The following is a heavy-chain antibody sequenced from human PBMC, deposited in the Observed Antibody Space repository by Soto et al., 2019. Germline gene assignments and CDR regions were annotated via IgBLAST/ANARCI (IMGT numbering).Heavy chain of an antibody. Sequence: SETLSLTCAVYGGSFSSYYWTWIRQPPGKGLEWIGEITHRGSTNYNPSLKSRVTISVDTSKNQFSLKLSSVTAADTAVYYCASSGRQQLIRWNWFDLWGVGTLVTVAS. CDR1: GGSFSSYY. CDR2: ITHRGST. D-gene: IGHD6-13*01. V-gene: IGHV4-34*01. CDR3: ASSGRQQLIRWNWFDL. J-gene: IGHJ5*02.